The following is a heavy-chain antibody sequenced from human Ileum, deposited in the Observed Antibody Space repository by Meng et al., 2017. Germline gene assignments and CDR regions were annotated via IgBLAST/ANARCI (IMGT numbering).Heavy chain of an antibody. V-gene: IGHV4-4*02. CDR3: ARHGGYYQDF. CDR1: GASMSVVSY. D-gene: IGHD4-23*01. Sequence: VRLQWSGPGLVKASVTLSFTCSVSGASMSVVSYWSWVRQSPGKGLEWIGQIDHLGIAYYKPSLKSRVTMSIDQSKSQFSLRLTSVSAADTAVYYCARHGGYYQDFWGQGTLVTVSS. J-gene: IGHJ4*02. CDR2: IDHLGIA.